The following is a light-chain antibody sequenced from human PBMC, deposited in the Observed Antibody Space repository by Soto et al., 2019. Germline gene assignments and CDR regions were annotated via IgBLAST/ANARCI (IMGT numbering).Light chain of an antibody. J-gene: IGKJ3*01. CDR2: AAS. V-gene: IGKV1-12*01. CDR3: QQANSFPFT. Sequence: DIQMTQSPSSVSASVGDRVTITCRASLDISYLLAWYQQKAGRAPKLLIYAASTLEGGVPSRFSGSGSGTHFTLTISSLQPEDFATSYCQQANSFPFTFGPGTKVDMK. CDR1: LDISYL.